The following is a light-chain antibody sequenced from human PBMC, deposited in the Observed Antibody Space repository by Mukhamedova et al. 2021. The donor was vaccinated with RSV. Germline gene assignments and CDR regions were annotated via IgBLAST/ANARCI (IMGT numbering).Light chain of an antibody. Sequence: YMGEPGQAPVLVMSYDTDRPSGTPERFSASNSGTAALLTISRVEAEDEADYYCQAWATIHDLVIFGGVTKLTVL. CDR3: QAWATIHDLVI. V-gene: IGLV3-21*04. CDR2: YDT. J-gene: IGLJ2*01.